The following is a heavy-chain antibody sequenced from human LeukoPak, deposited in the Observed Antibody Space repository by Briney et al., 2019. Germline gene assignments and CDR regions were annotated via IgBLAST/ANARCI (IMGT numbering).Heavy chain of an antibody. V-gene: IGHV3-30*02. J-gene: IGHJ4*02. CDR2: IRFDGSNVGSNV. D-gene: IGHD1-26*01. Sequence: GGSLRLSCATSGFTFSTYGMHWVRQAPGKGLEWVAFIRFDGSNVGSNVYYADSVKGRFTISRDNAKNSLYLQMNSLRAEDTAVYYCARDQHGGAIVGATGFDYWGQGTLVTVSS. CDR3: ARDQHGGAIVGATGFDY. CDR1: GFTFSTYG.